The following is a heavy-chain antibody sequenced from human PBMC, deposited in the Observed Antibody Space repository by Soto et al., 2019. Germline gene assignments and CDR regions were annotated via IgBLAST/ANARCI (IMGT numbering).Heavy chain of an antibody. CDR3: ARGGLQAQGVQYNHYAMDV. V-gene: IGHV1-69*06. D-gene: IGHD4-4*01. CDR2: IIPIFSTP. J-gene: IGHJ6*02. Sequence: SVNVSCKASGGTFDRHTINWVRQAPGPGLEWMGGIIPIFSTPKYAQKFQGRVMLTADKSTSTAYMELSSLRYEDTAVYYCARGGLQAQGVQYNHYAMDVWGQGTTVTVSS. CDR1: GGTFDRHT.